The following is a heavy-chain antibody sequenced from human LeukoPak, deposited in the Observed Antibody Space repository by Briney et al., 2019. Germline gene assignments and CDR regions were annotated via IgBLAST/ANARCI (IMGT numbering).Heavy chain of an antibody. CDR2: IVVGTGNT. CDR3: AADGYSYGGGAYYYFGIDV. CDR1: GFTFTSSA. Sequence: SVKVSCKASGFTFTSSAVQWVRQVRGQRLEWIGWIVVGTGNTNYAQKFQERVTITRDMSTSTAYMELSSLRSEDTAVYYCAADGYSYGGGAYYYFGIDVWGQGTTVTVSS. D-gene: IGHD5-18*01. J-gene: IGHJ6*02. V-gene: IGHV1-58*01.